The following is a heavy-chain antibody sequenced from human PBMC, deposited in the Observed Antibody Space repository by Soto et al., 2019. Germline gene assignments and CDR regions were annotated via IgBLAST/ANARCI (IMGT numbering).Heavy chain of an antibody. CDR3: VRTSLVVAAATREDY. J-gene: IGHJ4*02. CDR2: INSDGSST. Sequence: PGGSLRLSCAASGFTFSSCWMHWVRQAPGKGLVWVSRINSDGSSTSYAGSVKGRFTISRDNAKNTLYLQMNSLRAEDTAVYYCVRTSLVVAAATREDYWGQGTLVTVS. D-gene: IGHD2-15*01. V-gene: IGHV3-74*01. CDR1: GFTFSSCW.